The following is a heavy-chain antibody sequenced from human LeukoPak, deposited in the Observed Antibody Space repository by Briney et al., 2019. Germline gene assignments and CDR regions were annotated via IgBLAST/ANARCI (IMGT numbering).Heavy chain of an antibody. CDR2: INHSGST. D-gene: IGHD4-17*01. CDR1: GGSFSGYY. CDR3: AAVGGGKDYGDYGGKWFDP. Sequence: SETLSLTCAVYGGSFSGYYWSWIRQPPGKGLEWIGEINHSGSTNYNPSLKSRVTISVDTSKNQFSLKLSSVTAADTAVYYCAAVGGGKDYGDYGGKWFDPWGQGTLVTVSS. J-gene: IGHJ5*02. V-gene: IGHV4-34*01.